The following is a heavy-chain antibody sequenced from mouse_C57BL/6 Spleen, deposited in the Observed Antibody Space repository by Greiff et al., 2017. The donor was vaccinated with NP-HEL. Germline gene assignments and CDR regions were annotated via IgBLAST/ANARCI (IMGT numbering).Heavy chain of an antibody. CDR1: GYTFTSYW. J-gene: IGHJ2*01. CDR2: IHPNSGST. Sequence: QVQLQQSGAELVKPGASVKLSCKASGYTFTSYWMHWVKQRPGQGLEWIGMIHPNSGSTNYNEKFKSKATLTVDKSSSTAYMQLSSLTSEDSAVYYCARRSTTVAPFDYWGQGTTLTVSS. D-gene: IGHD1-1*01. CDR3: ARRSTTVAPFDY. V-gene: IGHV1-64*01.